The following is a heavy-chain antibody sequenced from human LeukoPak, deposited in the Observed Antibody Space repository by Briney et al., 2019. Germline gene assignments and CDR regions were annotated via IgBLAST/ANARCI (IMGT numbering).Heavy chain of an antibody. CDR1: GGTFSSYA. D-gene: IGHD6-19*01. CDR3: ALTHSSGWYYYYYMGV. J-gene: IGHJ6*03. Sequence: PEASVKVSCKASGGTFSSYAISWVRQAPGQGLEWMGGIIPIFGTANYAQKFQGRVTITADESTSTAYMELSSLRSEDTAVYYCALTHSSGWYYYYYMGVWGKGTTVTVSS. V-gene: IGHV1-69*13. CDR2: IIPIFGTA.